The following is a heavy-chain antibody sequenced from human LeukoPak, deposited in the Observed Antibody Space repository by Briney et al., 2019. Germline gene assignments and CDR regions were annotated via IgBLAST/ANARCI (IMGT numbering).Heavy chain of an antibody. J-gene: IGHJ4*02. CDR3: AKGYCSGGSCYSGFDY. CDR1: GFTFSNAW. Sequence: PGGSLRLSCAASGFTFSNAWMSWVRQAPGKGLEWVAFIRYDGSNKYYADSVKGRFTISRDNSKNTLYLQMNSLRAEDTAVYYCAKGYCSGGSCYSGFDYWGQGTLVTVSS. D-gene: IGHD2-15*01. CDR2: IRYDGSNK. V-gene: IGHV3-30*02.